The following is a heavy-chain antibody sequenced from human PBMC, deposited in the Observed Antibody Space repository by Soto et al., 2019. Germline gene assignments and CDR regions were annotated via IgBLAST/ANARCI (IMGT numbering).Heavy chain of an antibody. CDR1: GGSFSDYY. CDR2: INHSGHT. D-gene: IGHD3-10*01. CDR3: ARSGHLFDS. V-gene: IGHV4-34*01. Sequence: QVQLQQWGAGLLKPSETLSLTCAVYGGSFSDYYWSWIRQPPGKGLEWIGEINHSGHTNYNPSLKXRXTXXVDTSTNQFPLKLPSVTAAATAVYSCARSGHLFDSWGQGTLLTVSS. J-gene: IGHJ4*02.